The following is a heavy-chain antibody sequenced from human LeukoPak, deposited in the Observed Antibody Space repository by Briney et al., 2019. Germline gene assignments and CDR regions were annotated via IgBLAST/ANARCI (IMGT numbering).Heavy chain of an antibody. J-gene: IGHJ5*02. CDR3: ARVLLWFGELSGFDP. D-gene: IGHD3-10*01. CDR2: IYTSGST. CDR1: GGSISSYY. V-gene: IGHV4-4*07. Sequence: SETLSLTCTVSGGSISSYYWSWIRQPAGKGLEWIGRIYTSGSTNYNPSLKSRVTMSVDTSKNQFSLKLSSVTAADTAVYYCARVLLWFGELSGFDPWGQGTLVTVSS.